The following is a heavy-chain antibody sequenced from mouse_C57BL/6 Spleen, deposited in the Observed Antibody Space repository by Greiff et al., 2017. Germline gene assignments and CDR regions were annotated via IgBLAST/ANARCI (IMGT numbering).Heavy chain of an antibody. V-gene: IGHV1-50*01. Sequence: VQLQQSGAELVKPGASVKLSCKASGYTFTSYWMQWVKQRPGQGLEWIGEIDPSDSYTNYNQKFKGKATLTVDTSSSTAYMQLSSLTSEDSAVYYCARSLDSSGYGGFAYWGQGTLVTVSA. D-gene: IGHD3-2*02. CDR2: IDPSDSYT. CDR3: ARSLDSSGYGGFAY. J-gene: IGHJ3*01. CDR1: GYTFTSYW.